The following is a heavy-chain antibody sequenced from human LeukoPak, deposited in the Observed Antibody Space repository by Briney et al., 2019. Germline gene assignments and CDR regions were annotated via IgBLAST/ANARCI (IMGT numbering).Heavy chain of an antibody. J-gene: IGHJ6*02. CDR1: GFTFSIYW. V-gene: IGHV3-7*05. D-gene: IGHD6-6*01. CDR2: INQDGSEK. CDR3: VRDGPGGIEARKRYYGMDV. Sequence: GGFLRPSCAASGFTFSIYWMSWVRQAPGKGLEWVASINQDGSEKYYVDSVKGRCTISRDNAKTSLYLQMSSLRAEDAAAYYCVRDGPGGIEARKRYYGMDVWGQGTTVSVSS.